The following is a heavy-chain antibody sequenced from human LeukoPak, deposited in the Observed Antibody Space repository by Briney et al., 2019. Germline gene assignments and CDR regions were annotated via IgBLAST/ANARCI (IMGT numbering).Heavy chain of an antibody. CDR2: TYYRSKWSS. V-gene: IGHV6-1*01. D-gene: IGHD5-12*01. Sequence: SQTLSLTCAISGDSVSSKSAAWNWIRQSPSRGLEWLGRTYYRSKWSSGYAESVKSRITVNPDTSKNQFSLQLRSVTPEDTAVYYCAKAGYDGGYYFDYWGQGTLVTVSS. CDR1: GDSVSSKSAA. J-gene: IGHJ4*02. CDR3: AKAGYDGGYYFDY.